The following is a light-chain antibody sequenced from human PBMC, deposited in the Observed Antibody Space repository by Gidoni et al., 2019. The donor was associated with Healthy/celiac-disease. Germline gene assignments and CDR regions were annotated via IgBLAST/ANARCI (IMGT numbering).Light chain of an antibody. V-gene: IGKV1-39*01. CDR2: AAS. Sequence: GDRVTITCRASQSISSYLNWYQQKPGKAPKLLIYAASSLQSGVPSRFSGSGSGTDFTLTISSLQPEDFATYYCQQSYSTPHTFGPXTKVDIK. CDR3: QQSYSTPHT. J-gene: IGKJ3*01. CDR1: QSISSY.